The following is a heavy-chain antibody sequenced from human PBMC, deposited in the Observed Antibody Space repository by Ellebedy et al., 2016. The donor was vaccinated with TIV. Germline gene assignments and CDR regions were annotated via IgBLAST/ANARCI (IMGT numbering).Heavy chain of an antibody. J-gene: IGHJ3*02. CDR2: IKPNSGAT. D-gene: IGHD3-22*01. CDR1: GYTFTGYY. V-gene: IGHV1-2*02. Sequence: AASVKVSCKASGYTFTGYYMHWVRQARGQGLEWMGWIKPNSGATNHAQKFQGRVTMTSDTSISTAYLELSRLRSDDKAVSYCARDRSGYHFDAFDIWGQGTMVTVSS. CDR3: ARDRSGYHFDAFDI.